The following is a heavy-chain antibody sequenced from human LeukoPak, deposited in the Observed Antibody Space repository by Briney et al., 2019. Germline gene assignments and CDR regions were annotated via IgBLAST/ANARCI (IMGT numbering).Heavy chain of an antibody. CDR2: IYYSGST. CDR1: GGSFSGYY. CDR3: ARRVGSSSWFDP. Sequence: SETLSLTCAVYGGSFSGYYWGWIRQPPGKGLEWIGYIYYSGSTNYNPSLKSRVTISVDTSKNQFSLKLSSVTAADTAVYYCARRVGSSSWFDPWGQGTLVTVSS. J-gene: IGHJ5*02. V-gene: IGHV4-59*01. D-gene: IGHD6-13*01.